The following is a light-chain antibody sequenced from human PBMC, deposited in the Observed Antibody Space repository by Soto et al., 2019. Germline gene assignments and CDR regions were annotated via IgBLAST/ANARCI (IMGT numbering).Light chain of an antibody. CDR2: GNS. Sequence: QSVLTQPPSVSGAPGQRVTISCTGSSSNIGAGYDVHWYQQLPGTAPKLLIYGNSNRPSGVPDRFSGSKSGTSASLAITGLQAEDEADYCCQSYGSSLGVYVFGTGTKVTVL. J-gene: IGLJ1*01. CDR1: SSNIGAGYD. CDR3: QSYGSSLGVYV. V-gene: IGLV1-40*01.